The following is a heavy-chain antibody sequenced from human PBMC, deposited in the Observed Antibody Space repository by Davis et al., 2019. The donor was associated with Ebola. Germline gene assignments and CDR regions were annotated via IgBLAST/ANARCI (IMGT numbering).Heavy chain of an antibody. J-gene: IGHJ4*02. CDR1: GFTFSSYG. CDR3: AKVRSLRYFDC. CDR2: IRYDGVDK. V-gene: IGHV3-30*02. Sequence: GGSLRLSCAASGFTFSSYGMHWVRQAPGKGLEWVAFIRYDGVDKYYADSVKGRFTISRDNSKNTLHLQMNSLRPDDTAVYYCAKVRSLRYFDCWGQGTLVTVSS.